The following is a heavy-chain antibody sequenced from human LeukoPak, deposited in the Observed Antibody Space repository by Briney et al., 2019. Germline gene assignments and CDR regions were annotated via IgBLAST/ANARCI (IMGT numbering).Heavy chain of an antibody. Sequence: GGSLRLSCAASGFTFSSYWMSWVRQAPGRGLEWVPYISSGSSTIYYANSVKGRFTISRDNAKNSLYLQMNSLRAEDTAVYYCASDYDFWSGYYTGSFDYWGQGNLVTVSS. V-gene: IGHV3-48*01. CDR3: ASDYDFWSGYYTGSFDY. CDR1: GFTFSSYW. D-gene: IGHD3-3*01. CDR2: ISSGSSTI. J-gene: IGHJ4*02.